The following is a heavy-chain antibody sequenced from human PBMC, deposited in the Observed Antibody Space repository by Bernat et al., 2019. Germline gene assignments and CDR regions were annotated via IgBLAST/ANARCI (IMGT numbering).Heavy chain of an antibody. CDR3: ARMFPPLTDYYFDS. CDR2: VSYTGST. V-gene: IGHV4-59*08. J-gene: IGHJ4*02. CDR1: GGSISNYY. Sequence: QVQLQESGPGLVKPSETLSLTCTVSGGSISNYYWGWVRQPPGKELEWFGYVSYTGSTHYTPHLKSRATVSLDTSDNQYSLNLSSVTAADTAVYYCARMFPPLTDYYFDSWGQGTLVTVSS. D-gene: IGHD3-10*02.